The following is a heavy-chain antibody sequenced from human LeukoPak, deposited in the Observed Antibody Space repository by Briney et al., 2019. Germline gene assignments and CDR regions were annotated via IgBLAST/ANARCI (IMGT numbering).Heavy chain of an antibody. CDR3: AEESPHLYGAPDAFDI. D-gene: IGHD4-17*01. J-gene: IGHJ3*02. Sequence: PGGSLRLSCAASGFTFSSYGMNWVRQAPGKGLEWVSAISGSGGSTYYADSVKGRFTISRDNSKNMLYLQMNSLRAEDTAVYYCAEESPHLYGAPDAFDIWGQGTMVTVSS. V-gene: IGHV3-23*01. CDR2: ISGSGGST. CDR1: GFTFSSYG.